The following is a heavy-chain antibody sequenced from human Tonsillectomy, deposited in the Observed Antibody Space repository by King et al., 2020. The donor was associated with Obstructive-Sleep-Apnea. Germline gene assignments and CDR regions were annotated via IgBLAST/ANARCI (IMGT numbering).Heavy chain of an antibody. CDR3: VRAYGANSLLYDFDI. J-gene: IGHJ3*02. CDR2: IRCDVSGT. Sequence: VQLVESGGVVVQPGGSLRLSCAASGFTFDDYSSHWVRQAPGEGLGWVSLIRCDVSGTYYADSLKGRSILSTDNTKNSLYLLIYSLRSEDTALYYCVRAYGANSLLYDFDIWGQGTLVTVSS. V-gene: IGHV3-43*01. CDR1: GFTFDDYS. D-gene: IGHD4-23*01.